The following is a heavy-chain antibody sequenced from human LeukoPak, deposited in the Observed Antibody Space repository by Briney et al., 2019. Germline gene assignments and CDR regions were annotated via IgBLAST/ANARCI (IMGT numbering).Heavy chain of an antibody. J-gene: IGHJ5*02. CDR2: IYYSGNT. CDR3: ARDYGDYANWFDP. D-gene: IGHD4-17*01. Sequence: PSETLSLTCTVSGGSLSNYYWIWIRQPPGKGLEWIGYIYYSGNTNYNPSLKSRVTISVDTSKNQFSLKLNSVTAADTAAYYCARDYGDYANWFDPWGQGTLVTVSS. V-gene: IGHV4-59*01. CDR1: GGSLSNYY.